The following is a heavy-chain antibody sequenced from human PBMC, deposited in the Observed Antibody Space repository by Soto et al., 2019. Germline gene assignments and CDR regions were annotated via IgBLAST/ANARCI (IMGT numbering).Heavy chain of an antibody. CDR1: DGSIISYD. CDR2: IYYSGST. J-gene: IGHJ5*02. V-gene: IGHV4-59*01. Sequence: PSGTVSLTGTVSDGSIISYDWSWIGQRPGKGLDGIGYIYYSGSTNYDDSLKSRVTISVDTSKNQFYLKLSSVTAEDTAVYYCVRERLSWSGTCLGFDPWGQGTLVTVSS. CDR3: VRERLSWSGTCLGFDP. D-gene: IGHD3-3*01.